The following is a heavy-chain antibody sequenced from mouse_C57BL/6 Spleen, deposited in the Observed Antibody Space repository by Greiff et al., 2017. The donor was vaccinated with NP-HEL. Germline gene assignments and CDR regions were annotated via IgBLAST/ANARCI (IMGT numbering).Heavy chain of an antibody. Sequence: QVQLQQPGAELVKPGASVKLSCKASGYTFTSYWMHWVKQRPGQGLEWIGMIHPNIGSTNYNEKFKSKATLTVDKSSSTAYMQLSSLTSEDSAVYYCARGSYYYGNDYWGQGTTLTGSS. V-gene: IGHV1-64*01. CDR2: IHPNIGST. J-gene: IGHJ2*01. CDR1: GYTFTSYW. CDR3: ARGSYYYGNDY. D-gene: IGHD1-1*01.